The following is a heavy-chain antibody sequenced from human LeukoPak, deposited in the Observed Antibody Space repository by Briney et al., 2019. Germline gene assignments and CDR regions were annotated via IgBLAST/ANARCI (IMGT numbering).Heavy chain of an antibody. Sequence: PSETLSLTCTVSGGSISSYYWSWIRQPLGKGLEWIGYIYYSGSTNYNPSLKSRVTISVDTSKNQFSLKLSSVTAADTAVYYCARDILTGYSYYFDYWGQGTLVTVSS. D-gene: IGHD3-9*01. CDR2: IYYSGST. CDR3: ARDILTGYSYYFDY. CDR1: GGSISSYY. J-gene: IGHJ4*02. V-gene: IGHV4-59*12.